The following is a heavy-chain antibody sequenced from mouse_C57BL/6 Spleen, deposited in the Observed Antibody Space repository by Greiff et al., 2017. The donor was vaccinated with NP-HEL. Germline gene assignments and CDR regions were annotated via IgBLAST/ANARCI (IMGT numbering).Heavy chain of an antibody. CDR2: ISSGGSYT. J-gene: IGHJ2*01. CDR3: ARHDHDY. Sequence: EVQVVESGGELVKPGGSLKLSCAASGFTFSSYGMSWVRQTPDKRLEWVATISSGGSYTYYPDSVKGRFTISRDNAKNTLYLQMSSLKSEDTAMYYCARHDHDYWGQSTTLTVSS. CDR1: GFTFSSYG. V-gene: IGHV5-6*01.